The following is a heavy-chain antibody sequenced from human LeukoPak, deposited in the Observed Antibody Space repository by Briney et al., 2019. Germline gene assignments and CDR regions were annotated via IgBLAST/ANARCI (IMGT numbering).Heavy chain of an antibody. V-gene: IGHV4-34*01. CDR3: ARKYYYDSSGYYD. CDR1: GGSFSGYY. Sequence: SETLSLTCAVYGGSFSGYYWSWIRQPPGKGLEWIGEINHSGSTNYNPSLKSRVTISVDTSKNQFSLKLSSVTAADTAVYYCARKYYYDSSGYYDWGQGTLVTVSS. CDR2: INHSGST. J-gene: IGHJ4*02. D-gene: IGHD3-22*01.